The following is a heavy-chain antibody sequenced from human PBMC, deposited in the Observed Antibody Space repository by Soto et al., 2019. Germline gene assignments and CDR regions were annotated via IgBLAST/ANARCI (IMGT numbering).Heavy chain of an antibody. V-gene: IGHV4-59*12. CDR1: GGSIRGYY. J-gene: IGHJ5*02. D-gene: IGHD1-26*01. CDR2: IYYSGSS. CDR3: ARPSGSYYFPWFDP. Sequence: SGGSIRGYYWSWIRQPPGKGLEWIGNIYYSGSSNYNPSLKSRVTISVDMSKSQFSLNLSSVTAADTAAYYCARPSGSYYFPWFDPWGQGTLVTVSS.